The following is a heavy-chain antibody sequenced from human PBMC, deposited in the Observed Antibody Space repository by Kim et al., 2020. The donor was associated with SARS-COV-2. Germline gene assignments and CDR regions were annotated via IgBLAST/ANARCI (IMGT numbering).Heavy chain of an antibody. J-gene: IGHJ4*02. CDR2: INEDGNEK. V-gene: IGHV3-7*03. Sequence: GGSLRLSCAASGFTFSTYWMCWVRQAPGRGLEWVANINEDGNEKYYVDSVRGRFTISRDNAKNSLYLQVNSLGVEDTAVYYCVISGGGDPANWGQGTLITVSS. CDR1: GFTFSTYW. CDR3: VISGGGDPAN. D-gene: IGHD7-27*01.